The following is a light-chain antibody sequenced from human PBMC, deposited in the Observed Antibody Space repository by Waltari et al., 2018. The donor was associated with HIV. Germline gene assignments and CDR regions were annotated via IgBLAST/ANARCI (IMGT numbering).Light chain of an antibody. Sequence: DIAMIQSPDSLAVSPGEPASISCRSSQSLLHKNGQNYLDWYIQRPGQAPELLIYLGSRRASGVPDRIAGSGSGTDFILKISRVEPEDVGVYYCMHGLQTPVFGQGTKVEVK. CDR3: MHGLQTPV. J-gene: IGKJ1*01. CDR1: QSLLHKNGQNY. CDR2: LGS. V-gene: IGKV2-28*01.